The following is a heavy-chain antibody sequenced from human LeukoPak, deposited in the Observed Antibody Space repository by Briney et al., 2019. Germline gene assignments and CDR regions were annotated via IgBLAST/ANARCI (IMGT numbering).Heavy chain of an antibody. J-gene: IGHJ4*02. CDR2: IYPSDSHT. CDR3: TRSPDIDILTGYSRYYFDY. Sequence: GESLKISCKGAGYSFTSYWIGWVRQMPGKGLEWMGVIYPSDSHTRYSPSFQGQGSISAEKSISTAYLQWNRLKASEPAIYFCTRSPDIDILTGYSRYYFDYWGKGTLVTVSS. V-gene: IGHV5-51*01. CDR1: GYSFTSYW. D-gene: IGHD3-9*01.